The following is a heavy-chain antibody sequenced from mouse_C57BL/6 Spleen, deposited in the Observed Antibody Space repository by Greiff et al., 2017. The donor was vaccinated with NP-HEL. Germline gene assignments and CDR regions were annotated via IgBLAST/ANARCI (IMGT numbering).Heavy chain of an antibody. CDR2: IDPSDSET. V-gene: IGHV1-52*01. CDR3: ARAYGSSSGYFDY. D-gene: IGHD1-1*01. CDR1: GYTFTSYW. Sequence: QVQLQQPGAELVRPGSSVKLSCKASGYTFTSYWMHWVKQRPIQGLEWIGNIDPSDSETHYNQKFKDKATLTVDKSSSTAYMQLSSLTSEDSAVYDCARAYGSSSGYFDYWGQGTTLTVS. J-gene: IGHJ2*01.